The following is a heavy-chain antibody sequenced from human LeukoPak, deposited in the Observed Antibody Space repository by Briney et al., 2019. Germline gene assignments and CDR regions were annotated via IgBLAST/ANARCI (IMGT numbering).Heavy chain of an antibody. CDR3: ARASSSVGARFDY. V-gene: IGHV4-4*02. D-gene: IGHD6-6*01. Sequence: PSETLSLTCAVSGGSISSSNWWSWVRQPPGKGLEWIGYIYYSGSTYYNPSLKSRVTISVGTSKNQFSLKLSSVTAADTAVYYCARASSSVGARFDYWGQGTLVTVSS. CDR2: IYYSGST. CDR1: GGSISSSNW. J-gene: IGHJ4*02.